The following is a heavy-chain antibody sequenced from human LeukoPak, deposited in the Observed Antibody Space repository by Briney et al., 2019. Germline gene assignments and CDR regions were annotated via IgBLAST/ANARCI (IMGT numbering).Heavy chain of an antibody. CDR3: ARGSYYYDSSGPPDWFDP. D-gene: IGHD3-22*01. CDR2: MNPNSGNT. V-gene: IGHV1-8*01. J-gene: IGHJ5*02. Sequence: ASVKVSCKASGYTFTSYDINWVRQATGQGLEWMGWMNPNSGNTGYAQKFQGRVTMTRNTSVSTAYMELSSLRSEDTAVYYCARGSYYYDSSGPPDWFDPWGQGTLVTVSS. CDR1: GYTFTSYD.